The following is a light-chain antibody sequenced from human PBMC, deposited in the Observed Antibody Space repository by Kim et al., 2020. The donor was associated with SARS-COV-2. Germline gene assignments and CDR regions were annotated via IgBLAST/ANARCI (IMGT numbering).Light chain of an antibody. J-gene: IGKJ2*01. Sequence: DIVMTQSPDSLAVSLGERATINCKSSRNILYSSNNKNYLAWYQQKPRQPPKLLIYWASTRESGVPDRFSGSGYGTDFTLTISGLQTEDVAIYYCQQYCSSPYTFGQGTKLEI. CDR1: RNILYSSNNKNY. CDR3: QQYCSSPYT. CDR2: WAS. V-gene: IGKV4-1*01.